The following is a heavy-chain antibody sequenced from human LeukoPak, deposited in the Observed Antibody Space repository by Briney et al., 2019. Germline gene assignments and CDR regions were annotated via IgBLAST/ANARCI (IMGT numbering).Heavy chain of an antibody. J-gene: IGHJ5*02. V-gene: IGHV4-30-2*01. CDR1: GDSISSGDYS. CDR2: IFHSGHS. D-gene: IGHD3-10*01. Sequence: PSQTLSLTCAVSGDSISSGDYSWGWIRQPSGKGLEWIGYIFHSGHSYYNPSLKSRVTISVDRSKNQFSLRLTSVTAADTAIYYCARELWFVNAPGSWLDPWGQGTQVTVSS. CDR3: ARELWFVNAPGSWLDP.